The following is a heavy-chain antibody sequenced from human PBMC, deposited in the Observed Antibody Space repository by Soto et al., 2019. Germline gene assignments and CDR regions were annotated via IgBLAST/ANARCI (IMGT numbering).Heavy chain of an antibody. V-gene: IGHV4-4*07. CDR1: GASISDYY. J-gene: IGHJ4*02. CDR3: ARESRSALGTVEH. D-gene: IGHD6-13*01. Sequence: QVQLQESGPGLVKPSETLSLTCTVSGASISDYYWSWIRQPAGKGLECIGRIYASGNTNYNPSLKSRVTMSVDTSKNQFSLTLTSVTAADTAVYYCARESRSALGTVEHWGRGTLVTVSS. CDR2: IYASGNT.